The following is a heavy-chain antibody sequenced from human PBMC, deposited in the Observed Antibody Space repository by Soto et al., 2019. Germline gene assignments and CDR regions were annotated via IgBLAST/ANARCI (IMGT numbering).Heavy chain of an antibody. CDR3: AREDIVLVPAAMRHPDY. CDR2: ISSSGSTI. CDR1: GFTFSDYY. J-gene: IGHJ4*02. Sequence: QVQLVESGGGLVKPGGSLRLSCAASGFTFSDYYMSWIRQAPGKGLAWVSYISSSGSTIYYADSVKGRFTISRDNAKNSLYLQMNSLRAEDTAVYYCAREDIVLVPAAMRHPDYWGQGTLVTVSS. V-gene: IGHV3-11*01. D-gene: IGHD2-2*01.